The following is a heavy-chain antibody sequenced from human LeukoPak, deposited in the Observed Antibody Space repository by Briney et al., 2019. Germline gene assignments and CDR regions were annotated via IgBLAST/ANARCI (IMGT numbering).Heavy chain of an antibody. CDR2: ISAYNGNT. D-gene: IGHD6-13*01. J-gene: IGHJ5*02. Sequence: ASVKVSCKASGYTFTSYGISWVRQAPGQGLEWMGWISAYNGNTNYAQKLQGRVTMTTDTSTSTAYMELRSLRSDDTAVYYCARDRPYWAAAGTENWFDPWGQGTLVTVSS. V-gene: IGHV1-18*01. CDR1: GYTFTSYG. CDR3: ARDRPYWAAAGTENWFDP.